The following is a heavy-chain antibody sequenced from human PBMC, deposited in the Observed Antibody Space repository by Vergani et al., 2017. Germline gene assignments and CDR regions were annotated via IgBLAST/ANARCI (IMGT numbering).Heavy chain of an antibody. CDR2: INHSGRT. D-gene: IGHD3-16*01. J-gene: IGHJ4*02. V-gene: IGHV4-34*01. CDR3: ARARGYSVWDGLVD. Sequence: QVQLQQWGAGLLKPSETLSLTCAVYGGSFRGYHWSWIRQPPGKGLEWIGEINHSGRTNYNPSLKSRVTISVDTSKNHFSLKLRSVTAADTAVYYCARARGYSVWDGLVDWGQGTLVTVSS. CDR1: GGSFRGYH.